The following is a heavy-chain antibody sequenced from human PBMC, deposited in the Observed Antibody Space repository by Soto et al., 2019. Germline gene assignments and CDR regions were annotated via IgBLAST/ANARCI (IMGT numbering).Heavy chain of an antibody. CDR2: ISAYNGNT. Sequence: QVQLVQSGAEVKKPGASVKVSCKASGYTFTSYGISWVRQAPGQGLEWMGWISAYNGNTNYAQKLQGRVTMTTDTSTSTAYMELRSLRSDDTAVYYCARDSPLTFGSFLRAFDIWGQGTMVTVSS. J-gene: IGHJ3*02. V-gene: IGHV1-18*04. CDR1: GYTFTSYG. CDR3: ARDSPLTFGSFLRAFDI. D-gene: IGHD3-16*01.